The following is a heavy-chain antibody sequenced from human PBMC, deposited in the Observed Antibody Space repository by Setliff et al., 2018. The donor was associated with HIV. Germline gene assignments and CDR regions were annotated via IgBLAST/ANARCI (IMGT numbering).Heavy chain of an antibody. J-gene: IGHJ4*02. D-gene: IGHD6-6*01. Sequence: LTCTVSGGSISSGTYYWSWIRQHPGKGLEWIGYIYYSGSTYYNPSLKSRVTISVDTSRNQFSLKLSSVTAADTAVYYCATRPRIAARPFDYWGQGMLVTVSS. V-gene: IGHV4-31*03. CDR2: IYYSGST. CDR3: ATRPRIAARPFDY. CDR1: GGSISSGTYY.